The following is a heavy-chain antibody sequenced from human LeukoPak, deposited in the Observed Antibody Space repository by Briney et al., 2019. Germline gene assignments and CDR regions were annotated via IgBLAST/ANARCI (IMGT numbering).Heavy chain of an antibody. V-gene: IGHV3-23*01. CDR3: AKGGSRITIFGVVLMDV. CDR2: ISGSGGST. J-gene: IGHJ6*02. D-gene: IGHD3-3*01. CDR1: GFTFSSYA. Sequence: GGFLRLSCAASGFTFSSYAMSWVRQAPGKGLEWVSAISGSGGSTYYADSVKGRFTISRDNSKNTLYLQMNSLRAEDTAVYYCAKGGSRITIFGVVLMDVWGQGTTVTVSS.